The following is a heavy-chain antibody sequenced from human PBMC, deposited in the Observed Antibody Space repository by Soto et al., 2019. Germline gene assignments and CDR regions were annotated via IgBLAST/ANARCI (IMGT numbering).Heavy chain of an antibody. D-gene: IGHD3-10*01. CDR3: AKDMATMVRGAYGMDV. J-gene: IGHJ6*02. Sequence: GGSLRLSCAASGFTFDDYAMHCVRQAPGKRLEWLSGISWNSGSIGYADSVKGRFTISRDNAKNSLYLQMNSLRAEDTALYYCAKDMATMVRGAYGMDVWGQGTTVSVSS. CDR1: GFTFDDYA. CDR2: ISWNSGSI. V-gene: IGHV3-9*01.